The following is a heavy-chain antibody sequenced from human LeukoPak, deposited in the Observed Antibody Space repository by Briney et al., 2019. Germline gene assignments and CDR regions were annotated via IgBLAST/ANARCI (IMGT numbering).Heavy chain of an antibody. Sequence: SVKVSCKASGGTFSSYAISWVRQAPGQGLEWMGGIIPIFGTANYAQKFQGRVTITADESTSTAYMELSSLRSEDTAVYYCARGEVVPAASHAFDIWGPGTMVTVSS. CDR3: ARGEVVPAASHAFDI. D-gene: IGHD2-2*01. V-gene: IGHV1-69*01. CDR1: GGTFSSYA. J-gene: IGHJ3*02. CDR2: IIPIFGTA.